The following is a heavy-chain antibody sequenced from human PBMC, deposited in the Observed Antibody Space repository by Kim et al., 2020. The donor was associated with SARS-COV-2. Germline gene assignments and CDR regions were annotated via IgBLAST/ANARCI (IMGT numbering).Heavy chain of an antibody. J-gene: IGHJ4*02. Sequence: GGSLRLSCAASGFTFINYWMHWVRQAPGKGLVWVSRINGDGSTTSYADSVKGRFTISRDNAKNTLYLQMNSLRVEDTALYYCVRRYYDSGGYYYFDNWGQGTPVPVSS. CDR1: GFTFINYW. D-gene: IGHD3-22*01. CDR2: INGDGSTT. CDR3: VRRYYDSGGYYYFDN. V-gene: IGHV3-74*01.